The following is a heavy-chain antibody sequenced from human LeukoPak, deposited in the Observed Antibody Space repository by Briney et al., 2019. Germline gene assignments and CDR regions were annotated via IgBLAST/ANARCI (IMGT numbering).Heavy chain of an antibody. J-gene: IGHJ5*02. V-gene: IGHV3-7*01. Sequence: GGSLRLSCAAAGFTFSSQCMSCVHHPPGKGLVWVANIMEDGSEKSYVDSVKGRFTISIDNAKNSLYLQMNSLRAEDTAVYYCAGAFSWGQGTLVTVSS. D-gene: IGHD3-16*01. CDR2: IMEDGSEK. CDR3: AGAFS. CDR1: GFTFSSQC.